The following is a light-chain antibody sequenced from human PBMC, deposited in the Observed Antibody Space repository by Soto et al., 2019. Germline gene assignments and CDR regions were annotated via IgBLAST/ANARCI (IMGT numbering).Light chain of an antibody. V-gene: IGKV1-39*01. CDR2: DAA. CDR3: QQTSSAPFT. J-gene: IGKJ3*01. Sequence: DIQMTQSPYSLSAAVGDRVTIACRASQNINTYLKWYQQKPGKAPKLLIFDAASLQSGVPSRFSGGGSRTDFTLTITRLQPEDFATYYCQQTSSAPFTFGPGTKVDIK. CDR1: QNINTY.